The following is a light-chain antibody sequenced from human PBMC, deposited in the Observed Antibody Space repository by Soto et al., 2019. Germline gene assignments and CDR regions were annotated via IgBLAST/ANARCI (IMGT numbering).Light chain of an antibody. CDR1: QSVSSSY. Sequence: EIVLTQSPGTLSLSPGERATLSCRASQSVSSSYLAWYQQKPGQAXXLLIYDASNRATGIPARFSGSVSGTEFTLTISSLQSEDFAVYYGQQYNNWPPLTFGGGTKVDI. CDR3: QQYNNWPPLT. CDR2: DAS. J-gene: IGKJ4*01. V-gene: IGKV3D-15*01.